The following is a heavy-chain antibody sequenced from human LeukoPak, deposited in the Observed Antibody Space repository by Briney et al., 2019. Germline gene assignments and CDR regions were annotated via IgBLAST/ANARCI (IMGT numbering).Heavy chain of an antibody. J-gene: IGHJ4*02. Sequence: ASVKVSCKASGYTSTSYDINWVRQATGQGLEWMGWMNPNSGNTGYAQKFQGRVTMTRNTSISTAYMELSSLRSEDTAVYYCAVEHSYYYGSGSYLNWGQGTLVTVSS. V-gene: IGHV1-8*01. D-gene: IGHD3-10*01. CDR3: AVEHSYYYGSGSYLN. CDR1: GYTSTSYD. CDR2: MNPNSGNT.